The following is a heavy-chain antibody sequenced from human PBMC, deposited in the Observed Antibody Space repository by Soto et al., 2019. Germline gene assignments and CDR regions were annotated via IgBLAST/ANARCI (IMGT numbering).Heavy chain of an antibody. J-gene: IGHJ6*03. CDR1: GYTFTNYA. V-gene: IGHV1-3*01. CDR2: LNAGNGDT. Sequence: QAQLEQSGAEVKKPGASVKISCKASGYTFTNYAVHWLRQAPGQGLEWMGWLNAGNGDTKYSPTFQGRVTITRDTSACTAYMELSSLRADVTAVYYCARQGIPYNSGSGDCFYYYFNYLDVWGKGTTVTVSS. CDR3: ARQGIPYNSGSGDCFYYYFNYLDV. D-gene: IGHD3-10*01.